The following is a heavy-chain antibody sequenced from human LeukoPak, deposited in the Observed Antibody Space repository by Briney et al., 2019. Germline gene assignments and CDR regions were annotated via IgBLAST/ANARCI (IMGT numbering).Heavy chain of an antibody. Sequence: GGSLRLSCAASGFTISRSSMHWVRQAPGKGLEWVSGISGSGDSTYYADSVKGRFTISRDNSKNTLYLQMNSLRAEATAVYYCAKDARRLAGILGRETRYYYYYMAVGGKGTRVTVS. CDR2: ISGSGDST. CDR1: GFTISRSS. J-gene: IGHJ6*03. D-gene: IGHD3-3*01. CDR3: AKDARRLAGILGRETRYYYYYMAV. V-gene: IGHV3-23*01.